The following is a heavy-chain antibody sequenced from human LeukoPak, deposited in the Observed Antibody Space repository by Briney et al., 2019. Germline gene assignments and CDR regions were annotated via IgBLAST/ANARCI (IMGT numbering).Heavy chain of an antibody. CDR3: ARFKGGTGFDY. D-gene: IGHD1-26*01. CDR2: ISSSGKA. V-gene: IGHV4-39*01. CDR1: GGSITTSDFD. Sequence: PSETLSLTCTVSGGSITTSDFDWAWIRQPPGQGFEWIATISSSGKAYYYPFLMSRVTISVDTSKNQFSLDVTSVTAADTGLFYCARFKGGTGFDYWGRGILVIVS. J-gene: IGHJ4*02.